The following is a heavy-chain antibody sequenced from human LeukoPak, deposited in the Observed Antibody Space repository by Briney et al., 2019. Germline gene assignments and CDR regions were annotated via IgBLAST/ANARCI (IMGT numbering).Heavy chain of an antibody. CDR2: INPNSGGT. CDR1: GYTFTGYY. CDR3: VHPAYYDSSAYIY. Sequence: GASVKVSCKASGYTFTGYYMHWVRQAPGQGLEWMGWINPNSGGTNYAQKFQGRVTMTRDTSISTAYMELSTLRSEDTAVYYCVHPAYYDSSAYIYWGQGTLVTVSS. J-gene: IGHJ4*02. V-gene: IGHV1-2*02. D-gene: IGHD3-22*01.